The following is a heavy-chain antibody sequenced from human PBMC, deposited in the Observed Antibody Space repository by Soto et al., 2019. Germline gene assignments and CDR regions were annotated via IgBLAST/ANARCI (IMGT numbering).Heavy chain of an antibody. Sequence: GGSLRLSCAASGFTFSSYAMTWVRQAPGKGLEWVSIISGSGGTTYYADSVKGRFTISRDNSKNTLYLQMNSLRADDTAVYYCAKEDNYYDSSGYYLECFHHWGQGTLVTVSS. D-gene: IGHD3-22*01. CDR3: AKEDNYYDSSGYYLECFHH. J-gene: IGHJ1*01. CDR1: GFTFSSYA. CDR2: ISGSGGTT. V-gene: IGHV3-23*01.